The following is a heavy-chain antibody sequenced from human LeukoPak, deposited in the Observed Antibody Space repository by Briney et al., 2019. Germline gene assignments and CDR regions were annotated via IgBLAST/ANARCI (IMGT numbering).Heavy chain of an antibody. V-gene: IGHV6-1*01. Sequence: SQTLSLTCAISGDSVSSNSAAWNWIRQSPSRGLEWLGRTYYRSKWYNDYAVSVKSRITINPDTSKNQFSLQLNSVTPEDTAVYYCARGLTETTPSHPSYYYYYMDVWGKGTTVTVSS. D-gene: IGHD4-11*01. CDR1: GDSVSSNSAA. CDR3: ARGLTETTPSHPSYYYYYMDV. CDR2: TYYRSKWYN. J-gene: IGHJ6*03.